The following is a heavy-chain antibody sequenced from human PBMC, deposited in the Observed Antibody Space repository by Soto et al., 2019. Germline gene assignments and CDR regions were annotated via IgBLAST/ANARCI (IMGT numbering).Heavy chain of an antibody. V-gene: IGHV1-18*01. Sequence: QVQRVQSGGEVKKPGASVTVSCKASGYTFINYHITWVRQAPGQGLEWMAWINTYNGMTDYAQRFQGRVTMTRDTSTSTAYMEPRNLGSDDTAVYFCAKSPRGEMATDWGQGTLVTVSS. CDR2: INTYNGMT. D-gene: IGHD5-12*01. CDR1: GYTFINYH. J-gene: IGHJ4*02. CDR3: AKSPRGEMATD.